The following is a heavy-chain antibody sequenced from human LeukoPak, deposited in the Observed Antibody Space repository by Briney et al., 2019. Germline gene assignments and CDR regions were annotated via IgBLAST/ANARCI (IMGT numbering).Heavy chain of an antibody. V-gene: IGHV3-23*01. CDR3: VKEGSHSDGGHSPTFDP. CDR2: ISVGGLYT. CDR1: GSTFATHG. J-gene: IGHJ5*02. D-gene: IGHD5-24*01. Sequence: PGGSLRLSCAASGSTFATHGMSWVRQVPGKGLEWVSAISVGGLYTYYADSVRGRFTISRDNSKSALYLQMNSLRSEDTAVYHCVKEGSHSDGGHSPTFDPWGLGTLVTVSS.